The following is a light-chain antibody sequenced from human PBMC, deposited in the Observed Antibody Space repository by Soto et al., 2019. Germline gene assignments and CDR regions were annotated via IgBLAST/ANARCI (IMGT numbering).Light chain of an antibody. Sequence: SVLTQPPSVSGTPGQGVSISCSGSNSNIGTNTVNWYQHRPGTVPRLLIYSYNQRPSGVPDRFSASKSGTSASLAISRLQAEDEADYYCAAWDDSLSGQWVFGGGTKLTVL. CDR1: NSNIGTNT. CDR3: AAWDDSLSGQWV. V-gene: IGLV1-44*01. CDR2: SYN. J-gene: IGLJ3*02.